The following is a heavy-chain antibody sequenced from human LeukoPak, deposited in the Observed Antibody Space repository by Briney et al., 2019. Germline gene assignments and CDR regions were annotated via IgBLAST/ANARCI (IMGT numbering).Heavy chain of an antibody. CDR1: GFTFSSYV. CDR2: ISGSGGGT. CDR3: TKDCSPTCREYFLH. V-gene: IGHV3-23*01. Sequence: GGSLRLSGAASGFTFSSYVILWVRQAPGKGLEWVSAISGSGGGTYYAGSVMGRFTISRDNSKNTLYLQMNSLRAEDTAVYYCTKDCSPTCREYFLHWGEGTLVTVSS. J-gene: IGHJ1*01. D-gene: IGHD2-2*01.